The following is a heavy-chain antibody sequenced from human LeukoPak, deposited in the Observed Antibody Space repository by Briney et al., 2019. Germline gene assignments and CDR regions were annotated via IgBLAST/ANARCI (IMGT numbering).Heavy chain of an antibody. CDR2: IYYTGNT. Sequence: SETLSLTCTVFGGSISSGDYYWSWIRQPPGKGLEWIGYIYYTGNTFYNPSLKSRVTISVDTSKNQFSLKLSSVTAADTAVYYCARGRNYYDSSGTRNWFDPWGQGTLVTVSS. CDR3: ARGRNYYDSSGTRNWFDP. V-gene: IGHV4-30-4*01. CDR1: GGSISSGDYY. D-gene: IGHD3-22*01. J-gene: IGHJ5*02.